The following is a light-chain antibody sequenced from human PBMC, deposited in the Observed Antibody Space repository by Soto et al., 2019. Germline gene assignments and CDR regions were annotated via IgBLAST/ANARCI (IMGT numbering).Light chain of an antibody. CDR2: DVS. CDR3: TSYTTSITLV. CDR1: SSDVGYYNY. J-gene: IGLJ1*01. V-gene: IGLV2-14*01. Sequence: QSVLTQPASVSGSPGQSIAISCTGTSSDVGYYNYVSWYQQHPGKAPKLMIYDVSNRPSGVSNRFSGSKSGNTASLTISGLQAEDEADYYCTSYTTSITLVFGPGTKVTVL.